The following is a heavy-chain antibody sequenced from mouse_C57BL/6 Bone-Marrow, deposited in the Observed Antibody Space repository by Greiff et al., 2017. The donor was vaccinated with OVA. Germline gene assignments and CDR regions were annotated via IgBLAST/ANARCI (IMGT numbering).Heavy chain of an antibody. CDR1: GYAFTNYL. V-gene: IGHV1-54*01. Sequence: QVQLQQSGAELVRPGTSVKVSCKASGYAFTNYLIEWVKQRPGQGLEWIGVINPGSGGTNYNEKFKGKATLTADKSSSTAYMQLSSLTSEDSAVYFCARNYGSSSHWYFDVWGTGTTVTVSS. J-gene: IGHJ1*03. D-gene: IGHD1-1*01. CDR2: INPGSGGT. CDR3: ARNYGSSSHWYFDV.